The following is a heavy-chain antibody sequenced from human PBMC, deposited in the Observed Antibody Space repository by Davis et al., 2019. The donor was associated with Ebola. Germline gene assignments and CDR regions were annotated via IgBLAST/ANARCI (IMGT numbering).Heavy chain of an antibody. D-gene: IGHD3-22*01. Sequence: PSETLSLTCTVSGGSVSSGSYYWSWIRQPPGKGLEWIGEINHSGSTNYNPSLKNRVTVSVDTSKNQFSLRLGSVTAADTAVYHCARRAGHYYDSGIDFWGQGTLVTVSS. J-gene: IGHJ4*02. CDR2: INHSGST. CDR1: GGSVSSGSYY. V-gene: IGHV4-61*01. CDR3: ARRAGHYYDSGIDF.